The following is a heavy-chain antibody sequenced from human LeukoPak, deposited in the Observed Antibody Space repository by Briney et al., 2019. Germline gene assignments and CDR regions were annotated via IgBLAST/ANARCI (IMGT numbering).Heavy chain of an antibody. CDR2: IYYSGST. CDR3: ARGYYDSSGYLISYNWFDP. V-gene: IGHV4-59*01. CDR1: GGSISHYY. D-gene: IGHD3-22*01. J-gene: IGHJ5*02. Sequence: SEALSLTCTVSGGSISHYYWSWIREPPGKGLEWIVYIYYSGSTNYNPSLKSRVTISVDTSKNQFSLKLSSVTAADTAVYYCARGYYDSSGYLISYNWFDPWGQGTLVTVSS.